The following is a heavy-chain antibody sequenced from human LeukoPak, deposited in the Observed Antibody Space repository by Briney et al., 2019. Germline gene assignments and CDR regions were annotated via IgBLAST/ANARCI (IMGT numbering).Heavy chain of an antibody. J-gene: IGHJ4*02. Sequence: QPGGSLRPSCAASGLPIADFAMHWVRQAPGKGLEWVSLISGDGVSTFYADSVKGRFSISRDNSKNSLYLEMNSLRTEDAAMYYCAKESGKFDYWGQGTLVAVSS. V-gene: IGHV3-43*02. CDR3: AKESGKFDY. CDR1: GLPIADFA. CDR2: ISGDGVST.